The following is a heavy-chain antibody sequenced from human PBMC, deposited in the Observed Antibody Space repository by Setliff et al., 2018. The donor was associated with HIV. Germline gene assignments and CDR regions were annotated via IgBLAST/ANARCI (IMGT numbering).Heavy chain of an antibody. CDR1: GDFNEFF. CDR2: INHRGSS. CDR3: ARGPTPGIWYSGTFRYWYFDV. Sequence: PSETLSLTCAVYGDFNEFFWTWIRQSPGKGLEWIADINHRGSSNYHPSLQSRVTISVDTSRNQFPLNLASVTAADTAMYYCARGPTPGIWYSGTFRYWYFDVWGRGTLVTVSS. V-gene: IGHV4-34*01. D-gene: IGHD1-26*01. J-gene: IGHJ2*01.